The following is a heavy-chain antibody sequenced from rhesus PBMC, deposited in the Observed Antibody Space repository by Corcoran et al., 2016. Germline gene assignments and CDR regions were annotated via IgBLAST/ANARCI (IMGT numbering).Heavy chain of an antibody. Sequence: QVQLVQSGAEVTKPGSTVKVSCKASASTFNDYYMHWVRQDHRQGVEWMGCKNPNKGNKKYAQKFQGRVTMTRDTSTSTAYMELSSLRSEYTAVYYCARGGAAGLGDRFDVGGPGVLVTVSS. CDR2: KNPNKGNK. CDR1: ASTFNDYY. J-gene: IGHJ5-1*01. D-gene: IGHD6-13*01. CDR3: ARGGAAGLGDRFDV. V-gene: IGHV1S2*01.